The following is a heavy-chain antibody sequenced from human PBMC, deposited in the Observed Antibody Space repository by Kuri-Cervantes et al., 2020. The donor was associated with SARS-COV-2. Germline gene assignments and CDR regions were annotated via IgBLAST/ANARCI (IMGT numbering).Heavy chain of an antibody. D-gene: IGHD6-13*01. CDR2: FDPEDGET. CDR1: GYTLTELS. Sequence: ASVKVSCKVSGYTLTELSMHWVRQAPGKGLEWMGGFDPEDGETIYAQKFQGRVTMTEDTSTDTAYMELSSLRAEDTAVYYCAKDHSIAASPFQHWGQGTLVTVSS. CDR3: AKDHSIAASPFQH. V-gene: IGHV1-24*01. J-gene: IGHJ1*01.